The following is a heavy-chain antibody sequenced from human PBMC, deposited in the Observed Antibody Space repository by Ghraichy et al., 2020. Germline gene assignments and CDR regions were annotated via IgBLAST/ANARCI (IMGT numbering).Heavy chain of an antibody. CDR1: GFTFSNAW. CDR2: IKSKTDGGTT. CDR3: TTDSAIAVAATFDY. Sequence: GESLNISCAASGFTFSNAWMSWVRQAPGKGLEWVGRIKSKTDGGTTDYAAPVKGRFTISRDDSKNTLYLQMNSLKTEDTAVYYCTTDSAIAVAATFDYWGQGTLVTVSS. J-gene: IGHJ4*02. V-gene: IGHV3-15*01. D-gene: IGHD6-19*01.